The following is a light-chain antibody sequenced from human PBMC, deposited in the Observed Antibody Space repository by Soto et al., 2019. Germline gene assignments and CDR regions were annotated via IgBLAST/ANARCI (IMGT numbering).Light chain of an antibody. CDR1: QSVSSY. CDR3: QQRSNWPT. CDR2: DAS. Sequence: EIVLTQSPATLSLSPGERATLSCRASQSVSSYLAWYQQKPGPAPRLLIYDASNRATGIPARFSGSGSGTDFTLTISSLEPEDFAVYYCQQRSNWPTFGQGTKVDIK. V-gene: IGKV3-11*01. J-gene: IGKJ1*01.